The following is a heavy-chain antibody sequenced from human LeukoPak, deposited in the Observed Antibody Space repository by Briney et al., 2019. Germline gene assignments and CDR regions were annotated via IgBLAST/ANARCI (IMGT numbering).Heavy chain of an antibody. CDR2: ISYDGSNK. CDR1: GFTFSSYA. CDR3: ASMPLYCSSTSCYMEYFQH. V-gene: IGHV3-30-3*01. Sequence: GGSLRLSCAASGFTFSSYAMHWVRQAPGKGLEWVAVISYDGSNKYYADSVKGRFTISRDNSKNTLYLQMNSLRAEDTAVYYCASMPLYCSSTSCYMEYFQHWGQGTLVTVSS. D-gene: IGHD2-2*02. J-gene: IGHJ1*01.